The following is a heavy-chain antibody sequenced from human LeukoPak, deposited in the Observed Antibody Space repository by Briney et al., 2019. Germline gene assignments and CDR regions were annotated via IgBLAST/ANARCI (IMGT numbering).Heavy chain of an antibody. CDR3: ARDNSMENTAWWFDP. CDR2: ISAYNGNT. Sequence: ASVTVSFKASVYTFTSYGISWVRQAPGQGLEWMGWISAYNGNTNYAQKLQGRVTMTTDTSTSTAYMELRSLRSDDTAVYYCARDNSMENTAWWFDPWGQGTLVIVSS. V-gene: IGHV1-18*01. J-gene: IGHJ5*02. CDR1: VYTFTSYG. D-gene: IGHD1-1*01.